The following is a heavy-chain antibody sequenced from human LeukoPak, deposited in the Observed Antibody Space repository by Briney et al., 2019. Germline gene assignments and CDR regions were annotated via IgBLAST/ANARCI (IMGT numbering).Heavy chain of an antibody. CDR3: AKDGESRPGY. V-gene: IGHV3-23*01. D-gene: IGHD3-10*01. CDR1: GFTFSSYA. Sequence: GGSLRLSCAASGFTFSSYAMSWVRQAPGKGLEWVSDISGSGGSAYYADSVKGRFTISRANSKNTLYLQMNSLRAEHTAVYYCAKDGESRPGYWGQGTLVTVSS. J-gene: IGHJ4*02. CDR2: ISGSGGSA.